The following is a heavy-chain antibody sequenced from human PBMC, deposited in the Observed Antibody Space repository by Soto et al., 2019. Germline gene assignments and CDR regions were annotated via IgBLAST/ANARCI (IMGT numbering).Heavy chain of an antibody. CDR3: ARSPGDYGDYSMFYGMDV. Sequence: GGSLRLSCAASGFTFSSYDMHWVRQATGKGLEWVSAIGTAGDTYYPGSVKGRFTISRENAKNSLYLQMNSLRAEDTAVYYCARSPGDYGDYSMFYGMDVWGQGTTVTVSS. V-gene: IGHV3-13*01. CDR1: GFTFSSYD. D-gene: IGHD4-17*01. CDR2: IGTAGDT. J-gene: IGHJ6*02.